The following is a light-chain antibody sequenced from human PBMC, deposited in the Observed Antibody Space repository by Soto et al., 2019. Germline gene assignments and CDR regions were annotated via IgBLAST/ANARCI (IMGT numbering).Light chain of an antibody. J-gene: IGKJ1*01. CDR3: QQYNSYPRT. Sequence: DIQMTQSPSTLSASVGDRVTITCRASESISGWLAWYQQKPGKAPKLVIFKASTLESGVPSRFSGSGSGTEFTLSISSLQPDDFATYCCQQYNSYPRTFGQGTKVEIK. V-gene: IGKV1-5*03. CDR1: ESISGW. CDR2: KAS.